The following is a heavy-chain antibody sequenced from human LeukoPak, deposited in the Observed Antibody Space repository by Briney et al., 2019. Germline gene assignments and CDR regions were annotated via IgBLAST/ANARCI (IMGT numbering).Heavy chain of an antibody. D-gene: IGHD6-13*01. Sequence: GGSLRLSCAASGFTFSTYWMSWVRQVPGKGLEWLANIKEDGTGKNHVDSVKGRFTISRDNAKNSLYLQMNGLRAEDTAVYYCAREVPQQLVAMDVWGQGTTVTVPS. CDR1: GFTFSTYW. CDR3: AREVPQQLVAMDV. CDR2: IKEDGTGK. J-gene: IGHJ6*02. V-gene: IGHV3-7*04.